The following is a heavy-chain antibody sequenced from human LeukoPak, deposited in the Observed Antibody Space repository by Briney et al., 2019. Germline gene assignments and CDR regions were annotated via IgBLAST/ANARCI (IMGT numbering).Heavy chain of an antibody. J-gene: IGHJ4*02. Sequence: PSETLSLTCTVSGYSISSGYYWGWIRQPPGKGLEWIGSIYHSGSTYYNPSLKSRVTISVDTSKNQFSLKLSSVTAADTAVYYCAVSSSSWAIDYWGQGTLVTVSS. D-gene: IGHD6-13*01. CDR2: IYHSGST. V-gene: IGHV4-38-2*02. CDR3: AVSSSSWAIDY. CDR1: GYSISSGYY.